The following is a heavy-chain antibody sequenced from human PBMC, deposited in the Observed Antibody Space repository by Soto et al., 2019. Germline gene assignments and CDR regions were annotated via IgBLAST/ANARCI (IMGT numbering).Heavy chain of an antibody. Sequence: QVQLVQSGAEVNKPGSSVKVSCKASGDTFSSYSISWVRQAPGQGLEWMGGIVPIFGTTAYAPRLQGRLTITAGGPTSTSYMELSGLTFEGTAVYYCAANSLGGGSQGDVWGQGTTVTVSS. CDR2: IVPIFGTT. CDR1: GDTFSSYS. CDR3: AANSLGGGSQGDV. V-gene: IGHV1-69*01. D-gene: IGHD3-10*01. J-gene: IGHJ6*02.